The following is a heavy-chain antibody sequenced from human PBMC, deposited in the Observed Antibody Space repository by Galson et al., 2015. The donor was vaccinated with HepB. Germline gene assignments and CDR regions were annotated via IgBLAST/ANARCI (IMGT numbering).Heavy chain of an antibody. J-gene: IGHJ2*01. V-gene: IGHV3-7*01. CDR1: GFTFSSNW. CDR3: ARGALSLDF. Sequence: SLRLSCAASGFTFSSNWMTWVRQAPGKGLEWVANINQDGSEKRHVNYVKGRFTISRDNAKNSLYLQMNNLRVEDTAVYSCARGALSLDFWGRGTLVIVSS. CDR2: INQDGSEK.